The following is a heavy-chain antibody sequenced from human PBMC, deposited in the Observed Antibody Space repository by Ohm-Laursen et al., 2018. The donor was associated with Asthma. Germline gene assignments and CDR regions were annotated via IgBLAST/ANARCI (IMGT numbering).Heavy chain of an antibody. D-gene: IGHD5-12*01. J-gene: IGHJ6*02. CDR1: GFTFSDYY. CDR3: ARDRAIVATISLYYYGMDV. CDR2: ISSSGSTI. V-gene: IGHV3-11*01. Sequence: GSLRLSCTASGFTFSDYYMSWVRQAPGKGLEWVAYISSSGSTIYYADSVKGRFTISRDNAKNSLYLQMNSLRAEDTAVYYCARDRAIVATISLYYYGMDVWGQGTTVTVSS.